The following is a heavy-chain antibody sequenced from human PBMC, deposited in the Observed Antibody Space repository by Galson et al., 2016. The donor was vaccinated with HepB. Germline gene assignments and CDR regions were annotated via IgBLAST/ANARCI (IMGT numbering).Heavy chain of an antibody. Sequence: TLSLTCTVSGGSISSGDYYWSWIRQHPGKGLECIGFIYYSGSTFYNPSLKSRVTISVDMSMNQFSVRLTSVTAADTAVYYCARFYQGVDWYFDLWGRGTLVTVSS. V-gene: IGHV4-31*03. CDR3: ARFYQGVDWYFDL. CDR1: GGSISSGDYY. D-gene: IGHD2-2*01. J-gene: IGHJ2*01. CDR2: IYYSGST.